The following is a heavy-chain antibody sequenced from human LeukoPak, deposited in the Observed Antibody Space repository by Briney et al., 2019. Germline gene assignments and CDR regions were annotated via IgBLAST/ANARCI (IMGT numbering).Heavy chain of an antibody. CDR1: GFTFSSYA. Sequence: GGSLRLSCSASGFTFSSYAMHWVRQAPGKGLEYVSAISSNGGSTYYADSVKGRFTISRDNSKNTLYLRMSSLRAEDTAVYYCVKDQRYYYGSGSADRFDYWGQGTLVTVSS. J-gene: IGHJ4*02. V-gene: IGHV3-64D*06. D-gene: IGHD3-10*01. CDR3: VKDQRYYYGSGSADRFDY. CDR2: ISSNGGST.